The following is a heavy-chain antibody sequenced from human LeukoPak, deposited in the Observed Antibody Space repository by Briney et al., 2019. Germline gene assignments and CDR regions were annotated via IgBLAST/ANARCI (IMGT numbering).Heavy chain of an antibody. J-gene: IGHJ4*02. Sequence: PSETLSLTCTVSGGSISSADYYWTWIRQPPGKGLEWIGYIYYSGTTYYNPSLKSRVTISVDRSKNQFSLKLSSVTAADTAVYYCARVMVREPVAYYFDYWGQGTLVTVSS. CDR1: GGSISSADYY. D-gene: IGHD3-10*01. V-gene: IGHV4-30-4*08. CDR3: ARVMVREPVAYYFDY. CDR2: IYYSGTT.